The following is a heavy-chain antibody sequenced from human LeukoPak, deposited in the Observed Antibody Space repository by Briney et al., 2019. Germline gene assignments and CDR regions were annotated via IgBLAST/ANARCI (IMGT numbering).Heavy chain of an antibody. CDR1: GFTFSSNE. Sequence: GGSLRLSCEASGFTFSSNEMHWVRQAPGKGLEWVTLISNDGGNKYYAESVKGRFTISRDNSKNTLYLQMNSLRVEDTAVYYCARENRWFGESYVDSWGQGTLVTVSS. J-gene: IGHJ4*02. CDR2: ISNDGGNK. V-gene: IGHV3-30-3*01. CDR3: ARENRWFGESYVDS. D-gene: IGHD3-10*01.